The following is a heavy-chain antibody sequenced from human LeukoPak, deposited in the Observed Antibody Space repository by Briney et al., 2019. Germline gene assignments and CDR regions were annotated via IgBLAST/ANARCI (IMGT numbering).Heavy chain of an antibody. Sequence: GGSLRLSCAASGFIFSRFDMIWVRQAPGKGLEWVGRIKSNSDGATTDYAAFVKGEFTISRDDSKNMLHLQMNSLKTEDTAVYYCTTGVPTGREYFHFWGQGTLVTVSS. CDR2: IKSNSDGATT. CDR1: GFIFSRFD. V-gene: IGHV3-15*01. D-gene: IGHD2-2*01. CDR3: TTGVPTGREYFHF. J-gene: IGHJ1*01.